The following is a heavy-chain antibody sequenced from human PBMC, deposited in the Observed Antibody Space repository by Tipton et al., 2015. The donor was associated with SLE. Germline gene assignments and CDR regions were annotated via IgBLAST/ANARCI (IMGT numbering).Heavy chain of an antibody. CDR1: GYTFTGYY. D-gene: IGHD6-19*01. J-gene: IGHJ4*02. CDR3: ARESGWEWLVLNY. CDR2: INPNSGGT. V-gene: IGHV1-2*02. Sequence: QLVQSGAEVKKPGASVKVSCKASGYTFTGYYMHWVRQAPGQGLEWMGWINPNSGGTNYAQKFQGRVTMTRDTSITTIYMELNRLTSDDTAVYYCARESGWEWLVLNYWGQGTLVTVSS.